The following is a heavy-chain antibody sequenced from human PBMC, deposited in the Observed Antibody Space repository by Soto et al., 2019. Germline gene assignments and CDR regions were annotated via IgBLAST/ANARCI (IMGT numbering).Heavy chain of an antibody. CDR3: ARGGITIFGVSWFDP. CDR1: GGSISSYC. J-gene: IGHJ5*02. CDR2: IYYSGST. Sequence: SETLSLTCTVSGGSISSYCCSCIRQPPGKGLEWIGYIYYSGSTNYNPSLKSRVTISVDTSKNQFSLKLSSVTAADTAVYYCARGGITIFGVSWFDPWGQGTLVTVSS. D-gene: IGHD3-3*01. V-gene: IGHV4-59*01.